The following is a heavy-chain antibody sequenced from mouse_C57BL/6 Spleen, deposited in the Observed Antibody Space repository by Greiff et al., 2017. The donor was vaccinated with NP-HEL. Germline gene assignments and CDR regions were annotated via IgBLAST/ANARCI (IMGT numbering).Heavy chain of an antibody. J-gene: IGHJ2*01. D-gene: IGHD3-2*02. V-gene: IGHV1-42*01. CDR2: INPSTGGT. CDR3: ARKGGSSGSLDY. CDR1: GYSFTGYY. Sequence: EVQLQESGPELVKPGASVKISCKASGYSFTGYYMNWVKQSPEKSLEWIGEINPSTGGTTYNQKFKAKATLTVDKSSSTDYMQLKSLTSEDSTVYCCARKGGSSGSLDYWGQGTTLTVSS.